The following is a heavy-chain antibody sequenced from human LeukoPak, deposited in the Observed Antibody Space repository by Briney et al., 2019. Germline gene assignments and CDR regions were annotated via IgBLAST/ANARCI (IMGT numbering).Heavy chain of an antibody. D-gene: IGHD5-24*01. J-gene: IGHJ3*02. Sequence: SETLSLTCTVSGGSISSYYWSWIRQSPGKGLECIGYIHYTGSTNYNPSLKSRVTISVDTSKNQFSLKLSSVTAADTALYYCARDSGYNVNDHDVNAFDIWGQGTMVTISS. CDR1: GGSISSYY. V-gene: IGHV4-59*12. CDR3: ARDSGYNVNDHDVNAFDI. CDR2: IHYTGST.